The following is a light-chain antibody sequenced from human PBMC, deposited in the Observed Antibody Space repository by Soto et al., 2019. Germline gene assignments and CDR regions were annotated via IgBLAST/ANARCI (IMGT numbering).Light chain of an antibody. V-gene: IGKV3-11*01. CDR2: DAY. Sequence: IVLTQSPGTLSSSPGERATLSCRASQSFRGLLAWYQQKPGQAPRLLIYDAYNRATGIPPRFSGSGSGTDFTLTISSLEPEDSAVYYCQQRHMWPITFGQGTRLEIK. J-gene: IGKJ5*01. CDR3: QQRHMWPIT. CDR1: QSFRGL.